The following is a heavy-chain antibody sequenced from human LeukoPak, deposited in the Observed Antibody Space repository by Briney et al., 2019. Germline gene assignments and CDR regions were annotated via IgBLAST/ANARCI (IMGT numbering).Heavy chain of an antibody. Sequence: AGSLRLSCAASGFTFSNYAMSWVRLPQAKGLGWDSSVCGSGNNTSYTDSVKGRFTTFTENSKNTLYLQMNSLRAEDTAVYYCAKGRTGSCYSPSDNWGEGTLVTVSS. CDR1: GFTFSNYA. CDR3: AKGRTGSCYSPSDN. D-gene: IGHD2-15*01. V-gene: IGHV3-23*01. J-gene: IGHJ4*02. CDR2: VCGSGNNT.